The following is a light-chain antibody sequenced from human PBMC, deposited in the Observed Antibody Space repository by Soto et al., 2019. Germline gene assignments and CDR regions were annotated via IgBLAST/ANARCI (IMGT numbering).Light chain of an antibody. Sequence: QSALTQPASVSGSPGQSITISCTGTSSDVGSYNLVSWYQQHPGKAPKFMIYEVSKRPSGVSNRFSGSKSGNTASLTISGLQAEEEADYYCCSYAGSTIMVFGGGTKVTVL. CDR3: CSYAGSTIMV. J-gene: IGLJ2*01. CDR2: EVS. CDR1: SSDVGSYNL. V-gene: IGLV2-23*02.